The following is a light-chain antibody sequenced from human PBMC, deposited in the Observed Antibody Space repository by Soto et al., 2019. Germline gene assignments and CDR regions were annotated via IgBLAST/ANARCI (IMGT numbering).Light chain of an antibody. Sequence: DIQMTQSPSPLSASVGDRVTITCRASQTISTYLNWYQQKPGKAPKLLIYGASSLLSGVPSRFSGSGSGTDFTLTISSLQPEDFGTYYCQQSFSTPRTFGQGTKVEIK. CDR1: QTISTY. J-gene: IGKJ1*01. CDR3: QQSFSTPRT. V-gene: IGKV1-39*01. CDR2: GAS.